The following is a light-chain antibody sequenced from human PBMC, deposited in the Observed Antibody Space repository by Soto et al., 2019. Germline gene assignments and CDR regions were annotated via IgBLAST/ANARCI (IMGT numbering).Light chain of an antibody. Sequence: EIVLTQSPGTLSLSPGERATLSCRASQSVSSSYLGWYQQKPGQATRLLIYGASSSATGIPDRFSGSGSGTDFTLAISRLEPEDFAVYYCQQYGSSPLTFGGGTKVEIK. V-gene: IGKV3-20*01. CDR3: QQYGSSPLT. J-gene: IGKJ4*01. CDR1: QSVSSSY. CDR2: GAS.